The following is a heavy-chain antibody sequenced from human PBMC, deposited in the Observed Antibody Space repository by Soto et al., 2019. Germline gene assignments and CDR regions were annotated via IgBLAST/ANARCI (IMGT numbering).Heavy chain of an antibody. Sequence: QVQLVQSGAEVKKPGSSVKVSCKASGGTFSSYAISWVRQAPGQGLEWMGGIIPIFGTANYAQKFQGRVTITADESTSTAYMGLGSLRSEDTAVYYCARTGVAVALEVAFDIWGQGTMVTVSS. CDR1: GGTFSSYA. CDR2: IIPIFGTA. V-gene: IGHV1-69*01. J-gene: IGHJ3*02. CDR3: ARTGVAVALEVAFDI. D-gene: IGHD6-19*01.